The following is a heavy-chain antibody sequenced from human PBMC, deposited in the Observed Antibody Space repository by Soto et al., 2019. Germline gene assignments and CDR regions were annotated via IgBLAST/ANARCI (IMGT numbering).Heavy chain of an antibody. V-gene: IGHV4-38-2*01. D-gene: IGHD6-13*01. CDR1: GYSISSGYY. CDR2: IYHSGST. CDR3: ARFTAAAGTRFDP. Sequence: PSETLSLTCAVSGYSISSGYYWGWIRQPPGKGLEWIGSIYHSGSTYYNPSLKSRVTISVDTSKNQFSLKLSSVTAADTAVYYCARFTAAAGTRFDPWGQGTLVTVSS. J-gene: IGHJ5*02.